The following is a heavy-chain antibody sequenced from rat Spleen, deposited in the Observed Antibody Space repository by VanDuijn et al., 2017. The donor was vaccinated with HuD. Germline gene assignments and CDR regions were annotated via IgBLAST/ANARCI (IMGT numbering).Heavy chain of an antibody. D-gene: IGHD1-1*01. V-gene: IGHV2-19*01. CDR1: GFSLTDYS. J-gene: IGHJ4*01. CDR3: ARTATVGLYVMDA. CDR2: IQSGGST. Sequence: QVQLKESGPGLVQPSQTLSLTCTVSGFSLTDYSVHWVRQPPGKGLEWMGRIQSGGSTDYNSAIKSRLSISRDTSKSQVFLKMNSLQTEDTAMYFCARTATVGLYVMDAWGQGASVTVSS.